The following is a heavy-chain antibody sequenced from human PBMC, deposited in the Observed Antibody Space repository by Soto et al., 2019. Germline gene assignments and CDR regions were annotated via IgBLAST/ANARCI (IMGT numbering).Heavy chain of an antibody. CDR1: GFTFSNYA. CDR2: ISGSGLST. J-gene: IGHJ6*02. V-gene: IGHV3-23*01. Sequence: PGGSLRLSCAASGFTFSNYAMFWVRQAQGRGLEWVSSISGSGLSTYYTDAVKGRFSISRDKTKNTVSLQLNSLRAEDTAVYFCARGGEFWKYHGMDVWGQGTTVTVS. CDR3: ARGGEFWKYHGMDV. D-gene: IGHD3-3*01.